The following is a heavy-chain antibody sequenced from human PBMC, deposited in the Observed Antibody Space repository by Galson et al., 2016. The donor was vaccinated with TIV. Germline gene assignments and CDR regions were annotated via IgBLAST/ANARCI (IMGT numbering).Heavy chain of an antibody. V-gene: IGHV3-15*01. CDR1: GLTFSNAW. CDR2: IRSHFDGGTI. CDR3: SRRAYGGFLGSYASDS. Sequence: SLRLSCAASGLTFSNAWMTWVRQEPGKGLEWVGRIRSHFDGGTIDYAAPVKGRFIISRDDSTQTLYLQMTSLKTEETGVYYCSRRAYGGFLGSYASDSWGQGTLVTVSS. J-gene: IGHJ3*02. D-gene: IGHD4-23*01.